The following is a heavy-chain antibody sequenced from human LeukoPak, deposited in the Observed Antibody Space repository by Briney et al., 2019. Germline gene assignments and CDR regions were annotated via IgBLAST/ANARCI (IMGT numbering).Heavy chain of an antibody. CDR1: GGSLSSGGYY. CDR3: ARDRGFDP. CDR2: VHYIGSN. J-gene: IGHJ5*02. Sequence: SETLSLTCTVSGGSLSSGGYYWSWIRQHPGKGLEWIGYVHYIGSNYYNPPLKSRVTIPVDTSDNQFTLQLTSVSAADRPWISCARDRGFDPWGQGTLVTVSS. V-gene: IGHV4-31*03.